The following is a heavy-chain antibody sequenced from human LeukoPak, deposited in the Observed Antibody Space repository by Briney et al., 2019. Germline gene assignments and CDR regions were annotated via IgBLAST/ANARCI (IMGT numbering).Heavy chain of an antibody. D-gene: IGHD3-3*01. CDR2: INHSGST. V-gene: IGHV4-34*01. J-gene: IGHJ3*02. Sequence: SETLSLTCAVYGGSFSGYYWSWIRQPPGKGLEWIGEINHSGSTNYNPSLKSRVTISVDTSKNQFSLKLSSVTAADTAVYYCARTSYDFWSGYKRSDAFDIWGQGTMVTVSS. CDR3: ARTSYDFWSGYKRSDAFDI. CDR1: GGSFSGYY.